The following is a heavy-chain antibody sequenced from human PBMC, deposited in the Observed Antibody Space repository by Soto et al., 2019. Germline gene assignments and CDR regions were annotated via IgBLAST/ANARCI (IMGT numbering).Heavy chain of an antibody. Sequence: QVQLQESGPGLVKPSETLSLTCTVSGGSISSYYWSWIRQSPGKGPEWIGYVYHSGTTNYNPSLESRLTMSLDTSKNQFSLKLNAVTAADTAVYYCATRPPGGAHFGVFDYWSQGTLVTVSS. V-gene: IGHV4-59*01. CDR2: VYHSGTT. CDR1: GGSISSYY. CDR3: ATRPPGGAHFGVFDY. D-gene: IGHD3-10*01. J-gene: IGHJ4*02.